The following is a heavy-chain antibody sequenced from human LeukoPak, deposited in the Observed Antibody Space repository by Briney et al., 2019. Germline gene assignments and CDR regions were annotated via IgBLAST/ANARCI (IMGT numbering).Heavy chain of an antibody. CDR2: TNSDGSLP. Sequence: GGSLSLSCAASGFTFSRYWMHWVRQAPGKGLVWVSRTNSDGSLPSYADSVKGRFTISRDNAKNTLYLQMNSLGVEDTAIYYCARGLPGYSNTWNDHWGQGNLVTVSS. J-gene: IGHJ5*02. CDR1: GFTFSRYW. V-gene: IGHV3-74*01. D-gene: IGHD6-13*01. CDR3: ARGLPGYSNTWNDH.